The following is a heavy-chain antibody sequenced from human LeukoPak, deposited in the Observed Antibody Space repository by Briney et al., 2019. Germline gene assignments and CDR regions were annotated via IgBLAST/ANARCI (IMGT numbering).Heavy chain of an antibody. D-gene: IGHD6-19*01. CDR1: GFTFSSYG. J-gene: IGHJ4*02. CDR2: ISYDGSNK. Sequence: GGSLRLSCAASGFTFSSYGMHWVRQAPGKGLEWVAVISYDGSNKYYADSVKGRFTISRDNAKNSLYLQMNSLRAEDTAVYYCARVGSSGWYHDYWGQGTLVTVSS. V-gene: IGHV3-30*03. CDR3: ARVGSSGWYHDY.